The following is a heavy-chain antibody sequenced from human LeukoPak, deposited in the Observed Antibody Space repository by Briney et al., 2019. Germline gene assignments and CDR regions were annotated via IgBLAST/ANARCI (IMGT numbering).Heavy chain of an antibody. V-gene: IGHV1-8*01. CDR1: GYAFTSYD. J-gene: IGHJ3*02. D-gene: IGHD1-14*01. Sequence: GASVKVSCKASGYAFTSYDISWVRQATGQGLEWMGWMNPNSGNTGYAQKFQGRVTITRNTSISTAYMELSSLRSEDTAVYYCAVTGTTVVDAFDIWGQGTMVTVSS. CDR3: AVTGTTVVDAFDI. CDR2: MNPNSGNT.